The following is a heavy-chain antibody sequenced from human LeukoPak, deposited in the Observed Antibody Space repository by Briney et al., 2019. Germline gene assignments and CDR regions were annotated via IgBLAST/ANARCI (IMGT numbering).Heavy chain of an antibody. CDR2: IYYSGST. V-gene: IGHV4-59*01. CDR3: ARSSIAVAHDAFDI. D-gene: IGHD6-19*01. CDR1: GGSISSYH. J-gene: IGHJ3*02. Sequence: SETLSLTCTVSGGSISSYHWSWIRQPPGKGLEWIGYIYYSGSTNYNPSLKSRVTISVDTSKNQFSLKLSSVTAADTAVYYCARSSIAVAHDAFDIWGQGTMVTVSS.